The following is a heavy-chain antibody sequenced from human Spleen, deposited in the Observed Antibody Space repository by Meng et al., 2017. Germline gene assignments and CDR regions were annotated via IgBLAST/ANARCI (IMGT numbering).Heavy chain of an antibody. J-gene: IGHJ6*02. D-gene: IGHD1-26*01. CDR3: VKDLYMIVVGATPSSGYGVDV. CDR1: GFTFDGYT. V-gene: IGHV3-9*01. CDR2: INWNGAFI. Sequence: GGSLRLSCVASGFTFDGYTMHWVRQAPGKGLEWVSGINWNGAFIGYADSVKGRFTIFRDNAKKSLYLQMNSLRVEDTAVYYCVKDLYMIVVGATPSSGYGVDVWGQGTTVTVSS.